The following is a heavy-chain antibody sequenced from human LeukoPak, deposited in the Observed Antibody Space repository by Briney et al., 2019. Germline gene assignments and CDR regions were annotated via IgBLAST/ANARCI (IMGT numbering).Heavy chain of an antibody. CDR1: GFTFNSYA. J-gene: IGHJ4*02. CDR3: ARGNQKTIYYDNSGYYLDY. D-gene: IGHD3-22*01. CDR2: ISSDGSNK. Sequence: PGTSLRLSCAASGFTFNSYAMHWVRQAPGKGLEWVAVISSDGSNKNYPDSEKGRFTISRDNSKNTLYLQMNTPGAEDTAVYYCARGNQKTIYYDNSGYYLDYWGQGTLVTVSS. V-gene: IGHV3-30*04.